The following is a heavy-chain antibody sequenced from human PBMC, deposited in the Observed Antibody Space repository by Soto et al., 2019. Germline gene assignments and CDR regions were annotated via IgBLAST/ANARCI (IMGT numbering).Heavy chain of an antibody. Sequence: PSETLSLTCAVYGGSFSGYYWSWIRQPPGKGLEWIGEINHSGSTNYNPSLKSRVTISVDTSKNQFSLKLSSVTAADTAVYYCARSAGYFWYYYGMDVWGQGTTVTVSS. J-gene: IGHJ6*02. D-gene: IGHD3-9*01. CDR2: INHSGST. V-gene: IGHV4-34*01. CDR3: ARSAGYFWYYYGMDV. CDR1: GGSFSGYY.